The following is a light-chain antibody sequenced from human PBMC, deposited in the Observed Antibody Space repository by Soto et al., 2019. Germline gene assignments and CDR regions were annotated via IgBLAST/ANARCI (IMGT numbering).Light chain of an antibody. CDR2: GAS. Sequence: EMVMTQSPATLSVSPGERATLSCRASQSVSSNLAWYQQKPGQAPRLLIYGASTRATGIPARFSGSGSGTEFTLTISSLQSEDFAVYYCQQYWTFGQGTKVEIK. CDR3: QQYWT. V-gene: IGKV3-15*01. J-gene: IGKJ1*01. CDR1: QSVSSN.